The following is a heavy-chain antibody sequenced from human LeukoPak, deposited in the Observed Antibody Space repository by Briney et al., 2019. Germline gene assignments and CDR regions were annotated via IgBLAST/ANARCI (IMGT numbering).Heavy chain of an antibody. D-gene: IGHD6-19*01. CDR2: IYYSGST. V-gene: IGHV4-59*08. Sequence: PSETLSLTCTVSGGSISSYYWSWIRQPPGKGLEWIGYIYYSGSTNYNPSLKSRVTISVDTSKNQFSLKLSSVTAADTAVYYCARFKQWLFSLWGQGTLVTVSS. CDR3: ARFKQWLFSL. CDR1: GGSISSYY. J-gene: IGHJ4*02.